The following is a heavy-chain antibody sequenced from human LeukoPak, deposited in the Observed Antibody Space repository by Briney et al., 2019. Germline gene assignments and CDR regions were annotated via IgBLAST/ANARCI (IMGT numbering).Heavy chain of an antibody. V-gene: IGHV3-53*01. CDR1: GFTVSSNS. Sequence: GGSLRLSCTVSGFTVSSNSMSWVRQAPGKGLEWVSFIYSGDTHYSDSVKGRFTISRDHSKNTLYLQMNSLRAEDTAVYYCAGRYDSSGYPLHWGQGTPVTVSS. D-gene: IGHD3-22*01. CDR2: IYSGDT. CDR3: AGRYDSSGYPLH. J-gene: IGHJ4*02.